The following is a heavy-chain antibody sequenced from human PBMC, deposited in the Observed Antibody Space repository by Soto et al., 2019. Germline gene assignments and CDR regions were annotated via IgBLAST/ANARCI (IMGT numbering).Heavy chain of an antibody. J-gene: IGHJ4*02. D-gene: IGHD1-7*01. Sequence: EVQLAESGGGMVQPGGSLRLSCVASGFTFSSYDMHWFGQAPGKGLEYVSSISSNGGTTYYGNSVKGRFTISRDNSKNTLYLQMGSLRAEDMAVYYCVRRVSGNYDYWGQGTLVTVSS. CDR2: ISSNGGTT. CDR1: GFTFSSYD. V-gene: IGHV3-64*01. CDR3: VRRVSGNYDY.